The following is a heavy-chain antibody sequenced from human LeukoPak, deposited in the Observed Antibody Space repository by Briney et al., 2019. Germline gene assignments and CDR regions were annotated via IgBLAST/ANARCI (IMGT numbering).Heavy chain of an antibody. J-gene: IGHJ4*02. D-gene: IGHD3-22*01. CDR3: AREYYYDEDAGNY. V-gene: IGHV3-21*01. CDR2: ITASSTYI. CDR1: GFSFSRSS. Sequence: GGSLRLSCAASGFSFSRSSMGRVRQAPGKGLEWVSSITASSTYIYYADSVKGRFTISRDNVEKSVYLQMNSLRAEDTAVYYCAREYYYDEDAGNYWGQGILVTVSS.